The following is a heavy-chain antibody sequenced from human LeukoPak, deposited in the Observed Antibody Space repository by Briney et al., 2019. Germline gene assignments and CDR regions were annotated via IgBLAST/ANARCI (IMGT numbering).Heavy chain of an antibody. Sequence: GGSLRLSCVTSGFSFDNYGMSWVRRAPGKGLEWISYFSSRKNIVNYADSVKGRFTISRDNSKNTLYLQMNSLRAEDTAVYYCAKGEYYGSGSYYNVFDYWGQGTLVTVSS. J-gene: IGHJ4*02. V-gene: IGHV3-48*01. CDR1: GFSFDNYG. CDR2: FSSRKNIV. D-gene: IGHD3-10*01. CDR3: AKGEYYGSGSYYNVFDY.